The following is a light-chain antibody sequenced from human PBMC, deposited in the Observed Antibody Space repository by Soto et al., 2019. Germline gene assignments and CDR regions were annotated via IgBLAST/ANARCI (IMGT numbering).Light chain of an antibody. J-gene: IGKJ5*01. CDR1: QSVSSS. CDR3: QQYNNWPPIT. Sequence: EIVMTQSPATLSVSPGERATFSCRASQSVSSSLAWYQQKPGQAPRLLIYGASTRATGIPAMFSGSGSGTEFTLTISSLQSEDFAVYYCQQYNNWPPITFGQGTRLEIK. CDR2: GAS. V-gene: IGKV3-15*01.